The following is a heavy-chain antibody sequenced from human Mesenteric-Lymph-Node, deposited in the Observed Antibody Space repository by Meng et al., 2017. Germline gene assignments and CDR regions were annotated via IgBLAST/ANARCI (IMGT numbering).Heavy chain of an antibody. D-gene: IGHD3-10*01. J-gene: IGHJ4*02. Sequence: QVQLKQCGAEVLKPSETLSLTCAVYGGSLSGYYWSWIRQPPGKGLEWMGEVYHNGVTKYSTSLRSRVVISIDTSKNQFSLNLRSVSAADTAMYYCARGGATPMIIKYWGPGTLVTVSS. V-gene: IGHV4-34*02. CDR2: VYHNGVT. CDR3: ARGGATPMIIKY. CDR1: GGSLSGYY.